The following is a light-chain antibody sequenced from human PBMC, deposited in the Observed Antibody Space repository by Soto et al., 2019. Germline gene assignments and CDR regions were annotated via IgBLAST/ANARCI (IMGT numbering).Light chain of an antibody. CDR3: QQYDYWWT. CDR1: QSVSSY. CDR2: DAS. Sequence: EIVMTQSPGTLSLSPGERATLSCRASQSVSSYLAWYQQKPGQAPRLLIYDASNRATGIPARFSGSGSGTDFTLTISSLQSEDFGIYYCQQYDYWWTFGQGTKVDIK. V-gene: IGKV3D-15*01. J-gene: IGKJ1*01.